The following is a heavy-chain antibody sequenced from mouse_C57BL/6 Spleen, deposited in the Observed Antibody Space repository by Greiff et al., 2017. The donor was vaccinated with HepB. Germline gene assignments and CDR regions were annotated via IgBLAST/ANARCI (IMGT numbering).Heavy chain of an antibody. CDR2: IYPGSGST. V-gene: IGHV1-55*01. CDR1: GYTFTSYW. J-gene: IGHJ1*03. Sequence: QVQLQQPGAELVKPGASVTMSCKASGYTFTSYWITWVKQRPGQGLEWIGDIYPGSGSTNYNEKFKSKATLTVDTSSSTAYMQLSSLTSEDSAVYYCARGIITTVVADWYFDVWGTGTTVTVSS. D-gene: IGHD1-1*01. CDR3: ARGIITTVVADWYFDV.